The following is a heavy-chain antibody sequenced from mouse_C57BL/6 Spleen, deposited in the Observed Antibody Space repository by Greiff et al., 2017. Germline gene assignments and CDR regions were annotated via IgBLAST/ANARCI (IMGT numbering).Heavy chain of an antibody. V-gene: IGHV1-69*01. CDR2: IDPSDSYT. CDR3: ARQDGSTLYAMDY. Sequence: QVQLQQPGAELVMPGASVKLSCKASGYTFTSYWMHWVKQRPGQGLEWIGEIDPSDSYTNYNQKFKGKSTFTVDKSSSTAYMQLSSLTSEDSAVYYCARQDGSTLYAMDYWGQGTSVTVSS. J-gene: IGHJ4*01. D-gene: IGHD1-1*01. CDR1: GYTFTSYW.